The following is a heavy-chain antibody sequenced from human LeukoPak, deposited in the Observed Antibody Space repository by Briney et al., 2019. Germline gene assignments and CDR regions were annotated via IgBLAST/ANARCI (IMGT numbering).Heavy chain of an antibody. J-gene: IGHJ3*02. CDR3: ERDGVSEGPDS. V-gene: IGHV4-4*07. D-gene: IGHD1-26*01. Sequence: SETLSLTCTVSGGSISSYYWSWIRQPAGKGLEWIGRIYTSGSTNYNPSLKSRVTMSVDTPKNQFSLKLSSVIGADTAVYYCERDGVSEGPDSWGERAMVTVSS. CDR2: IYTSGST. CDR1: GGSISSYY.